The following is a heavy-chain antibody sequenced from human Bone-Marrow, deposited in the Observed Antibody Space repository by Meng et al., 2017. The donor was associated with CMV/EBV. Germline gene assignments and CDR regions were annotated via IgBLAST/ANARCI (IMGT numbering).Heavy chain of an antibody. CDR1: GFTFSSYS. CDR3: ARDTYYYDSSGYYRPKYPDY. CDR2: ISSSSSYI. J-gene: IGHJ4*02. V-gene: IGHV3-21*01. D-gene: IGHD3-22*01. Sequence: GESLKISCAASGFTFSSYSMNWVRQAPGKGLEWVSSISSSSSYIYYADSVKGRFTISRDNAKNSLYLQMNSLRAEDTAVYYCARDTYYYDSSGYYRPKYPDYWGQGKLVNVSS.